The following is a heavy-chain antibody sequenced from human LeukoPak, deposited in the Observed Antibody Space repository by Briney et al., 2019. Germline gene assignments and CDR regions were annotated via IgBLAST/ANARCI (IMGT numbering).Heavy chain of an antibody. D-gene: IGHD5-24*01. J-gene: IGHJ4*02. Sequence: ASVKVSCKASGYTFTSYDINWVRPATGQGLEWMGWMNPNSGNTGYAQKFQGRVTMTRNTSISTAYMELSSLRSEDTAMYYCASSEREKYYFDYWGQGTLVTVSS. CDR2: MNPNSGNT. CDR3: ASSEREKYYFDY. V-gene: IGHV1-8*01. CDR1: GYTFTSYD.